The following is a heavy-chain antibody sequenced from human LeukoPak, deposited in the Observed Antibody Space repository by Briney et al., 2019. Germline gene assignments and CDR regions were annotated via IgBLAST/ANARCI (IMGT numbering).Heavy chain of an antibody. V-gene: IGHV1-69*04. CDR3: ARPSTVTTSSPYFDY. CDR2: IIPILGIA. Sequence: SVKVSCKASGGTFSSYAISWVRQAPGQGLEWMGRIIPILGIANYAQKFQGRVTITADKSTSTAYMELSSLRSEDTAVYYCARPSTVTTSSPYFDYWGQGTLVTVSS. CDR1: GGTFSSYA. D-gene: IGHD4-17*01. J-gene: IGHJ4*02.